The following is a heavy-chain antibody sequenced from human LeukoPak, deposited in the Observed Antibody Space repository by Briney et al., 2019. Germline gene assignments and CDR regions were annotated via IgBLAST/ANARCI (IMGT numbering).Heavy chain of an antibody. CDR2: ISYDGSDK. CDR1: GFTFSSYG. CDR3: AKVYSGSYSENYI. J-gene: IGHJ3*02. Sequence: PGGSLRLSCAASGFTFSSYGMHWVRQAPGKGLEWVAVISYDGSDKYYADSVKGRFTISRDNSKNTLYLQMNSLRAEDTAVYYCAKVYSGSYSENYIWGQGTMVTVSS. V-gene: IGHV3-30*18. D-gene: IGHD1-26*01.